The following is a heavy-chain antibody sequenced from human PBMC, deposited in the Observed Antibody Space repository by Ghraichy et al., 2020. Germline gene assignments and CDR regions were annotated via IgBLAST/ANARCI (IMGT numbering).Heavy chain of an antibody. CDR3: ARGASELLYYYYYMDV. Sequence: GESLNISCAASGFKFSFYSMNWVRQAPGKGLEWLSYISTGSSTSATIYYADSVKGRFTLSRDNVKNSLSLQMNSLRDEDTAVYYCARGASELLYYYYYMDVWGKGTTVTVSS. J-gene: IGHJ6*03. D-gene: IGHD2-15*01. V-gene: IGHV3-48*02. CDR2: ISTGSSTSATI. CDR1: GFKFSFYS.